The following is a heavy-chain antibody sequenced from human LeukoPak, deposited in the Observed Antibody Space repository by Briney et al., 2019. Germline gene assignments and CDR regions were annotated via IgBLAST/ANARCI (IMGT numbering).Heavy chain of an antibody. V-gene: IGHV3-15*01. CDR1: GFTFSSYA. Sequence: GGSLRLSCAASGFTFSSYAMTWVRQAPGKGLEWVGRIKSKTDGGTTDYAAPVKGRFTISRDDSKNTVYLQMNSLKTEDTAFYYCTTVSSWTGYFDYWGQGTLVTVSS. D-gene: IGHD6-13*01. CDR2: IKSKTDGGTT. CDR3: TTVSSWTGYFDY. J-gene: IGHJ4*02.